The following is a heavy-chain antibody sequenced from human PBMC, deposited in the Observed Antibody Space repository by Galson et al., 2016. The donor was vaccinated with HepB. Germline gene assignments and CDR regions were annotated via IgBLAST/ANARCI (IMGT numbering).Heavy chain of an antibody. J-gene: IGHJ6*02. V-gene: IGHV3-30*18. Sequence: SLRLSCAASGFRFSNYGMHWVRQTPGTGLEWVAVISYDGSDRTYADSVKGRFTISRDNSMNTLFLQMDSLRAGDTAVYYCGQDREIWSGYYGSPNVYGMDAWGQGTTVIVSS. D-gene: IGHD3-3*01. CDR3: GQDREIWSGYYGSPNVYGMDA. CDR2: ISYDGSDR. CDR1: GFRFSNYG.